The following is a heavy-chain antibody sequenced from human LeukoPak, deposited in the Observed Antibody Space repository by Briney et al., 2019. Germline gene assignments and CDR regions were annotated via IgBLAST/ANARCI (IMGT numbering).Heavy chain of an antibody. D-gene: IGHD3-22*01. CDR1: RFTFSSYG. J-gene: IGHJ3*02. CDR2: ISFDGGNT. CDR3: ARDGDVDYYDSSGYALDM. Sequence: GGSLRLSCAASRFTFSSYGMHWVRPAPGKGLEWVAFISFDGGNTLYPDSVKGRFTISRDNYRNTLDLQMNSLRPEDTAVYYCARDGDVDYYDSSGYALDMWGQGTKVTVSS. V-gene: IGHV3-30-3*01.